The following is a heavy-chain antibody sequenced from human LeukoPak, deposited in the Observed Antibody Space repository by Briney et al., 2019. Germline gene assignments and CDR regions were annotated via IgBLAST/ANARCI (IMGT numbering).Heavy chain of an antibody. D-gene: IGHD5-12*01. CDR2: IVVGSGNT. CDR1: GFTFTSSA. J-gene: IGHJ6*02. V-gene: IGHV1-58*02. Sequence: SVKVSCKASGFTFTSSAMQWVRQARGQRLEWIGWIVVGSGNTNYAQKFQERVTITRDMSTSTAYMELSSLRSEDTAVYYCAADQFLGAYSGYDYPKPEYYYYGMDVWGQGTTVTVSS. CDR3: AADQFLGAYSGYDYPKPEYYYYGMDV.